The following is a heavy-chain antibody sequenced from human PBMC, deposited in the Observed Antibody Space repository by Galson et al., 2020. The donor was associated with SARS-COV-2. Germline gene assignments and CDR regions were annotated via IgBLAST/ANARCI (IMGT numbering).Heavy chain of an antibody. CDR1: GGSISSSRSY. CDR3: ARWDLDIVAVVAANAQHGAFDI. V-gene: IGHV4-39*01. D-gene: IGHD2-15*01. J-gene: IGHJ3*02. Sequence: ASETLSLTCTVSGGSISSSRSYWGWIRQTPGKGLEWIGSVYYGGATSHNPTLKSRVTISLDTSKNQFSLKLTSVTTADTAVYYCARWDLDIVAVVAANAQHGAFDIWGQGTMVTVSS. CDR2: VYYGGAT.